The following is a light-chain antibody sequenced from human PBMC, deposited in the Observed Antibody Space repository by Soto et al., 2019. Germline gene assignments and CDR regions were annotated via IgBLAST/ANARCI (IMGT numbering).Light chain of an antibody. V-gene: IGKV3-20*01. CDR3: QHYGRSAYT. J-gene: IGKJ2*01. Sequence: EIVLTQSPGTLSLSPGERATLSCRASQSVSSNYLAWYQQKPGQAPRLLIYVASSRATGIPDRFSGSGSGTDFTLTISRLEPEDFAVYYWQHYGRSAYTFGQGTTMEIK. CDR1: QSVSSNY. CDR2: VAS.